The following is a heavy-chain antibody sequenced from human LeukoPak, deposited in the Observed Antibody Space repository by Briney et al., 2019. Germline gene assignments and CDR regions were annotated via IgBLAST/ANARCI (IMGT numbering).Heavy chain of an antibody. CDR2: ISSSSSYI. D-gene: IGHD1-26*01. CDR1: RFTFSSYS. CDR3: ARSGPIGSYYKFFDY. Sequence: GGSLRLSCAASRFTFSSYSMNWVRQAPGKGLEWVSSISSSSSYIYYADSVKGRFTISRDNAKNSLYLQMNSLRAEDTAVYYCARSGPIGSYYKFFDYWGQGTLVTVSS. J-gene: IGHJ4*02. V-gene: IGHV3-21*01.